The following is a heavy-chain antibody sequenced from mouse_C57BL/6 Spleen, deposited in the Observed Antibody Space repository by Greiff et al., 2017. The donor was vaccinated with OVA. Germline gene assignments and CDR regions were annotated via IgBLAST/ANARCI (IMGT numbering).Heavy chain of an antibody. J-gene: IGHJ4*01. CDR1: GYTSTSYW. CDR3: ARFDYCGSSYYAMDY. D-gene: IGHD1-1*01. CDR2: IDPSDSET. Sequence: QVQLKQPGAELVRPGSSVKLSCKASGYTSTSYWMHWVKQRPIQGLEWIGNIDPSDSETHYNQKFKDKATLTVDKSSSTAYMQLSSLTSEDSAVYYCARFDYCGSSYYAMDYWGQGTSVTVSS. V-gene: IGHV1-52*01.